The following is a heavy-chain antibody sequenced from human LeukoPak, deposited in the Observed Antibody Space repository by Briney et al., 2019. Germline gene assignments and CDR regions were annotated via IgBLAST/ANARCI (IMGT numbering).Heavy chain of an antibody. CDR3: AVYRGYSYGGGSYYMDV. J-gene: IGHJ6*03. CDR2: IYPGDSDT. CDR1: GYSFTSYW. Sequence: HGESLKISCKGSGYSFTSYWIGWVRQMPGKGLEWMGIIYPGDSDTRYSPSFQGQVTISADKSISTAYLQWSSLKASDTAMYYCAVYRGYSYGGGSYYMDVWGKGTTVTVSS. V-gene: IGHV5-51*01. D-gene: IGHD5-18*01.